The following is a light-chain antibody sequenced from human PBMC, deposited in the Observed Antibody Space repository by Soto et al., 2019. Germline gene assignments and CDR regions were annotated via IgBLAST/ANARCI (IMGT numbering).Light chain of an antibody. V-gene: IGLV2-23*01. CDR3: CSYAGGGTWV. Sequence: QSALTQPRSVSGSPGQSVTISCTGTSSDVGSYNLVSWYQQYPGKAPKVMIYEGNKRPSGVSSRFSGSMSGNTASLTISGLQAEDEADYYCCSYAGGGTWVFGGGTKLTVL. CDR1: SSDVGSYNL. CDR2: EGN. J-gene: IGLJ3*02.